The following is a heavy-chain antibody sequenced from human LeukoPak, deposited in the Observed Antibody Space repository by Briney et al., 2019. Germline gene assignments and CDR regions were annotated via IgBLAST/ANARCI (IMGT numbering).Heavy chain of an antibody. CDR2: IYSSGTP. D-gene: IGHD5-24*01. Sequence: SETLSLTCTVSGGSISYYYWSWIRQPAGKGLEWIGRIYSSGTPKYNPSLKSRVTMSIDTPKNQFSLMVNSVTAADTAVYYCARDKDGFHVDYWGQGILVTVSS. CDR3: ARDKDGFHVDY. V-gene: IGHV4-4*07. J-gene: IGHJ4*02. CDR1: GGSISYYY.